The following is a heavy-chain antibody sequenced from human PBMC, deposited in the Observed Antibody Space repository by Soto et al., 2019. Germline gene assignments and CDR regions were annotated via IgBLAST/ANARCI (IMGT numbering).Heavy chain of an antibody. Sequence: SETLSLTCAVYGGSFSGYYWSWIRQPPGKGLEWIGEINHSGSTNYNPSLKSRVTISVDTSKNQFSLKLSSVTAADTAVYYCARGVRFLEWLRDYYYYYMDVWGKGTTVTVSS. V-gene: IGHV4-34*01. CDR3: ARGVRFLEWLRDYYYYYMDV. D-gene: IGHD3-3*01. J-gene: IGHJ6*03. CDR2: INHSGST. CDR1: GGSFSGYY.